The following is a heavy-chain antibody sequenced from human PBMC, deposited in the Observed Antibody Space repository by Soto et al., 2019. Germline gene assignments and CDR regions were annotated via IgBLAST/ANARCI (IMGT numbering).Heavy chain of an antibody. Sequence: ASVKVSCKASGCTFTSYAMHWVRQAPGQRLEWMGWINAGNGNTKYSQKFQGRVTITRDTSASTAYMELSSLRSEDTAVYYCARQFNAYSSSYDYWGQGTLVTVSS. CDR3: ARQFNAYSSSYDY. V-gene: IGHV1-3*01. CDR2: INAGNGNT. CDR1: GCTFTSYA. J-gene: IGHJ4*02. D-gene: IGHD6-13*01.